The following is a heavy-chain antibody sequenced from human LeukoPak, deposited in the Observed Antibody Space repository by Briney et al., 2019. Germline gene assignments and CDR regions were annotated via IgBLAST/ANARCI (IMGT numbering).Heavy chain of an antibody. D-gene: IGHD2-15*01. CDR3: AKGHHFGHLGYCSGGSCYPVDY. CDR2: ISSSGGST. J-gene: IGHJ4*02. CDR1: GFTFSSYA. V-gene: IGHV3-23*01. Sequence: GGSLRLSCAASGFTFSSYAMSWVRQAPGKGLEWVSAISSSGGSTYYADSVKGRFTISRDNSKNTLYLQMNSLRAEDTAVYYCAKGHHFGHLGYCSGGSCYPVDYWGQGTLVTVSS.